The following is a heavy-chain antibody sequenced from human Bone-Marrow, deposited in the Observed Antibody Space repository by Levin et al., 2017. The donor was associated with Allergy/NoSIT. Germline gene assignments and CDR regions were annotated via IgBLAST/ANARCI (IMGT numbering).Heavy chain of an antibody. J-gene: IGHJ4*02. Sequence: PSETLSLTCAASGFTFSSYAMNWVRQAPGKGLEWVSVISGSGGATYYADSVKGRFTISRDNSKNTLSLQMNSLRAEDTALYYCAKGLGSCTGGSCRPFDYWGQGTLVTVSS. V-gene: IGHV3-23*01. D-gene: IGHD2-15*01. CDR2: ISGSGGAT. CDR3: AKGLGSCTGGSCRPFDY. CDR1: GFTFSSYA.